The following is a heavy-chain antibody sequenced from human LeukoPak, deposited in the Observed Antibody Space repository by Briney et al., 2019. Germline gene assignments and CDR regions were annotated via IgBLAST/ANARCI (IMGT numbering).Heavy chain of an antibody. CDR2: ISSSGATV. D-gene: IGHD2-2*01. J-gene: IGHJ4*02. V-gene: IGHV3-48*01. Sequence: GGSLRLSCAASGFTFTTYTMNWVRQAPGKGLEWVSFISSSGATVYYADSVKGRFTISRDNSKNTLYLQMNSLRVEDTAVYYCAKDGFGSGGLDLLWFDYWGRGTLVTVSS. CDR1: GFTFTTYT. CDR3: AKDGFGSGGLDLLWFDY.